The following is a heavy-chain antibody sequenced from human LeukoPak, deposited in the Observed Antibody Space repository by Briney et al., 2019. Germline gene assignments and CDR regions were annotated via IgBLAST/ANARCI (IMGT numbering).Heavy chain of an antibody. V-gene: IGHV4-38-2*01. D-gene: IGHD3-10*01. CDR3: ARLGSHEAPFDY. J-gene: IGHJ4*02. CDR1: GYSISSGYY. CDR2: IHHTGST. Sequence: PSETLSLTCAVSGYSISSGYYWGWIRQPPGKGLEWIGSIHHTGSTYYNPSLKSRVTISVDTSKNQFSLKLSSVTAADTAVYYCARLGSHEAPFDYWGQGTLVTVSS.